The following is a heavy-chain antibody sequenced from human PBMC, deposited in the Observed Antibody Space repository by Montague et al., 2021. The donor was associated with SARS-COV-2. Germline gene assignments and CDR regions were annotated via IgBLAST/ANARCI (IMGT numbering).Heavy chain of an antibody. CDR2: IYYSGST. J-gene: IGHJ4*02. Sequence: SDTLSLTCTVSGGSVSSGSYYWIWIRQPPGKGLEWIGYIYYSGSTNYNPSLKIRVTMSVDTSKNQFSLKLSSVTAADTAVYYCARERLGYYDTSSYYIFDYWGQGTLVTVSS. V-gene: IGHV4-61*01. CDR1: GGSVSSGSYY. D-gene: IGHD3-22*01. CDR3: ARERLGYYDTSSYYIFDY.